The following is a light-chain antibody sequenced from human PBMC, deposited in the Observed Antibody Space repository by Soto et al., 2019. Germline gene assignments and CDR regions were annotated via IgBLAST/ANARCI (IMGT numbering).Light chain of an antibody. CDR3: AAWDDSLSGVV. Sequence: QSVLTQPPSASGTPGQRVTISCSGGSSNIGSNTVNWYQHLPGTAPRLLIFSNSQRPSGVPDRFSASKSGTSASLAISGLQSEDEGDYYCAAWDDSLSGVVFGGGTKLTV. J-gene: IGLJ3*02. V-gene: IGLV1-44*01. CDR2: SNS. CDR1: SSNIGSNT.